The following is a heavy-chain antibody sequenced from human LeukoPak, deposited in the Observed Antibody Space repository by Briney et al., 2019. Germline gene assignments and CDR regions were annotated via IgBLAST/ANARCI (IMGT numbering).Heavy chain of an antibody. D-gene: IGHD1-26*01. V-gene: IGHV4-59*01. CDR3: ARGGASFDN. J-gene: IGHJ4*02. Sequence: SETLSLTCTVSGGSISSYYWSWIRQPPGKGLEWIGYIYYSGSTNYNPSLKSRVTISVDTSKNQFSLKLSSVIAADTAVYYCARGGASFDNWGQGSLVTVSS. CDR1: GGSISSYY. CDR2: IYYSGST.